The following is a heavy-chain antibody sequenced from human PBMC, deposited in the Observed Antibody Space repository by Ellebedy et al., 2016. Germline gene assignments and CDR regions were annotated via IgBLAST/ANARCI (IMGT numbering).Heavy chain of an antibody. Sequence: LETLSLTCAVYGGSFSGYYWSWIRQPPGKGLEWIGEINHSGSTNYNPSLKSRVTISVDTSKNQFSLKLSSVTAADTAVYYCARVPIAVATYGMDVWGQGTTVTVSS. CDR2: INHSGST. V-gene: IGHV4-34*01. D-gene: IGHD6-19*01. CDR1: GGSFSGYY. J-gene: IGHJ6*02. CDR3: ARVPIAVATYGMDV.